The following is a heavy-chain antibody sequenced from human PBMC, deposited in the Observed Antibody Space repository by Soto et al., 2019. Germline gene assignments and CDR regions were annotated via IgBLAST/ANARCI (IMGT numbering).Heavy chain of an antibody. J-gene: IGHJ5*02. CDR3: ARAKGLLSVTTSWFDP. CDR1: GGSISSGDYY. CDR2: IYYSGST. V-gene: IGHV4-30-4*01. Sequence: QVQLQESGPGLVKPSQTLSLTCIVSGGSISSGDYYWSWVRQPPGKGLEWIGYIYYSGSTYYNPSLTSRVTISADTSKNQFSLKLSSVTAADTAVYYCARAKGLLSVTTSWFDPWGQGTLVTVSS. D-gene: IGHD4-17*01.